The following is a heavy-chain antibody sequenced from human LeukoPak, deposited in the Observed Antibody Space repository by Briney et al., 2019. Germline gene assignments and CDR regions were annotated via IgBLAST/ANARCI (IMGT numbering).Heavy chain of an antibody. CDR3: ARDPIGSRWPYYFDY. V-gene: IGHV1-3*01. D-gene: IGHD6-13*01. J-gene: IGHJ4*02. CDR2: INAGNGNT. Sequence: ASVTVSCKASGYTFTTYAMHWVRQAPGQRLEWMGWINAGNGNTKYSQKFQARVTITRDTSANTAYMELSSLRSEDTAVYYCARDPIGSRWPYYFDYWGQGTLVTVSS. CDR1: GYTFTTYA.